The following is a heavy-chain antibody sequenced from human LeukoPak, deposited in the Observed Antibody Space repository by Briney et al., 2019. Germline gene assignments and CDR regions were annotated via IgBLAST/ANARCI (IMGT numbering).Heavy chain of an antibody. J-gene: IGHJ4*02. D-gene: IGHD3-10*01. V-gene: IGHV1-18*01. CDR1: GYTFSSFG. CDR3: ARFQASEFRGFDH. CDR2: INPYNGNR. Sequence: ASVKVSCKTSGYTFSSFGITWVRQAPGQGLEWMGWINPYNGNRYYAKKFQDRFNMTTDTSTSTVYLELQTLTSDDTAIYYCARFQASEFRGFDHWGQGTLITVSS.